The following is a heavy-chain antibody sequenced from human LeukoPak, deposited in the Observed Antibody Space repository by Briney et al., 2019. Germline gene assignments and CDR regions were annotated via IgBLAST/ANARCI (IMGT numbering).Heavy chain of an antibody. J-gene: IGHJ4*02. CDR3: ARAEGSGSRERFDY. D-gene: IGHD3-10*01. CDR2: INNDGSIT. CDR1: GFPFSSYW. Sequence: PGGSLRLSCAASGFPFSSYWMHWVHQAPGKGLVWVSRINNDGSITSYADSVKGRFTISRDNAKNSLYLQMNSLRAEDTAMYYCARAEGSGSRERFDYWGQGTLVTVSS. V-gene: IGHV3-74*01.